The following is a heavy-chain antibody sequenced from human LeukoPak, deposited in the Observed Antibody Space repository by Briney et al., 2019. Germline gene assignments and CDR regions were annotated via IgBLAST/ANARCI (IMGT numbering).Heavy chain of an antibody. J-gene: IGHJ4*02. CDR3: ARFTMVWGVMPGFDY. D-gene: IGHD3-10*01. CDR2: INHSGST. CDR1: GGSFSGYY. Sequence: SETLPLTCAVYGGSFSGYYWSWIRQPPGKGLEWIGEINHSGSTNYNPSLKSRVTISVDTSKNQFSLKLSSVTAADTAVYYCARFTMVWGVMPGFDYWGQGTLVTVSS. V-gene: IGHV4-34*01.